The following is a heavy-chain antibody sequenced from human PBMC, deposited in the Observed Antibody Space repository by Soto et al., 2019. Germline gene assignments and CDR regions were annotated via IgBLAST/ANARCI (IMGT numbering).Heavy chain of an antibody. CDR3: ARGAGTRRDYYYGMDV. J-gene: IGHJ6*02. Sequence: SQTLSLTCAISGDSVSSNSAAWNWIRQSPSRVLEWPGRTYYRTKWYNDYAVSVKSRITINPDTSKDQFSLQLNSVTPEDTAVYYCARGAGTRRDYYYGMDVWGQGTTVTVSS. CDR1: GDSVSSNSAA. D-gene: IGHD6-19*01. CDR2: TYYRTKWYN. V-gene: IGHV6-1*01.